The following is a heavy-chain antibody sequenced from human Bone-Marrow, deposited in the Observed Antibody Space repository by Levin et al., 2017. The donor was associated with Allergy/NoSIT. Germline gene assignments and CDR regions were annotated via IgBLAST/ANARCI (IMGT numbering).Heavy chain of an antibody. J-gene: IGHJ3*02. V-gene: IGHV3-49*04. Sequence: SCTTSGFTFRDYAVTWVRQAPGKGLEWVGFIRSKDYGGTPQYAASVKGRFSISRDDSKKIAYLQMSSLKTEDTAVYYCTRDFRYSGYRAFDIWGQGTMVTVAS. CDR3: TRDFRYSGYRAFDI. CDR2: IRSKDYGGTP. D-gene: IGHD5-12*01. CDR1: GFTFRDYA.